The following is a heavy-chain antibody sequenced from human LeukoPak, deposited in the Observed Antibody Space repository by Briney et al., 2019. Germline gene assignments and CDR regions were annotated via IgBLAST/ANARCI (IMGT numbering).Heavy chain of an antibody. V-gene: IGHV3-30*02. D-gene: IGHD6-13*01. Sequence: GGSLRLSCAASGFTFSSYGMHWVRQAPGKGLEWVTFIQYDGSNKYYADSVKGRFTISRDNSKNTVYLQMNSLRAEDTAVYYCARRYSSSWGNWFDPWGQGTLVTVSS. CDR3: ARRYSSSWGNWFDP. CDR2: IQYDGSNK. CDR1: GFTFSSYG. J-gene: IGHJ5*02.